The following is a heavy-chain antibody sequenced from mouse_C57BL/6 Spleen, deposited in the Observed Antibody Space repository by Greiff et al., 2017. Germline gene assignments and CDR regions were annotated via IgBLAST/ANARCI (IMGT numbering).Heavy chain of an antibody. Sequence: VQLQQSGPELVKPGASVKIPCKASGYTFTDYNMDWVKQSHGKSLEWIGDINPNNGGTIYHQKFKGKATLTVDKSSSTAYMELRSLTSEDTAVYYCARPIYYGNYGWFAYWGQGTLVTVSA. V-gene: IGHV1-18*01. J-gene: IGHJ3*01. CDR3: ARPIYYGNYGWFAY. CDR2: INPNNGGT. D-gene: IGHD2-1*01. CDR1: GYTFTDYN.